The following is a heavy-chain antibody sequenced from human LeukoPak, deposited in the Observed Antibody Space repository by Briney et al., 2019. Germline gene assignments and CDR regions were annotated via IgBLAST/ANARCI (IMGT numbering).Heavy chain of an antibody. CDR2: INPNSGGT. D-gene: IGHD3-22*01. CDR1: GYTFTGCY. CDR3: ARDTPTYYYDSSGYYYSDY. V-gene: IGHV1-2*02. J-gene: IGHJ4*02. Sequence: ASVTVSCKASGYTFTGCYMHWVRQAPGQGLEWMGWINPNSGGTNYAQKFQGRVTMTRDTSISTAYMELSRLRSDDTAVYYCARDTPTYYYDSSGYYYSDYWGQGTLVTVSS.